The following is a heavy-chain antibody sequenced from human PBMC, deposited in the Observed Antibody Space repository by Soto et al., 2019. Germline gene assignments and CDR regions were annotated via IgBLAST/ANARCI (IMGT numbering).Heavy chain of an antibody. CDR3: ALSYDEYYFDY. D-gene: IGHD5-18*01. V-gene: IGHV1-46*03. J-gene: IGHJ4*02. CDR2: INPSGGST. CDR1: GYTFTSYY. Sequence: QVQLVQSGADVKKPGASVKVSCKASGYTFTSYYMHWVRQAPGQGLEWMGIINPSGGSTSYAQKFQGRVTMTRHTSTSTVYMELSSLRSEDTAVYYCALSYDEYYFDYWGQGTLVTVSS.